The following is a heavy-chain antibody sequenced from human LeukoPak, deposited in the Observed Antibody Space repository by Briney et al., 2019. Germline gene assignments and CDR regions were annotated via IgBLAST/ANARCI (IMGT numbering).Heavy chain of an antibody. J-gene: IGHJ4*02. CDR2: IYHSGSN. CDR1: GYSISSGYY. CDR3: ARLMVYAGLGLDYFDY. D-gene: IGHD2-8*01. Sequence: PSETLSLTCAVSGYSISSGYYWGWIRQPPGKGLEWIGSIYHSGSNYYNPSLKSRVTISVDTSKNQFSLKLSSVTAADTAVYYCARLMVYAGLGLDYFDYWGQGTLVTVSS. V-gene: IGHV4-38-2*01.